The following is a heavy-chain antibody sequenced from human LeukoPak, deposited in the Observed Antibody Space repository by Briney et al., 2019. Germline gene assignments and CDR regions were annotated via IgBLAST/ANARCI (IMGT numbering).Heavy chain of an antibody. V-gene: IGHV1-2*02. J-gene: IGHJ3*02. CDR3: AAPAGTGAFDI. Sequence: GASVKVSCKASGYTFTSYDINWVRQATGQGLEWMGWINPNSGGTNYAQKFQGRVTMTRDTSISTAYMELSRLRSDDTAVYYCAAPAGTGAFDIWGQGTMVTVSS. CDR2: INPNSGGT. CDR1: GYTFTSYD. D-gene: IGHD6-13*01.